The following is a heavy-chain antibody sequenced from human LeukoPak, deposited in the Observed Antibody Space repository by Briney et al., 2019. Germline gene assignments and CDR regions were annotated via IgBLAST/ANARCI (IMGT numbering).Heavy chain of an antibody. V-gene: IGHV4-34*01. J-gene: IGHJ6*04. D-gene: IGHD3-10*01. CDR1: GGSFRGYY. CDR2: INHSGST. CDR3: AKLGGSGSSYYYYYYGMNV. Sequence: SETLSHTCAVYGGSFRGYYWSWLREPPEKGREGLGEINHSGSTKYHPSLESRVNISVDTSTNQFSLKLSSVTAADTAVYYCAKLGGSGSSYYYYYYGMNVWGKGTTVTVSS.